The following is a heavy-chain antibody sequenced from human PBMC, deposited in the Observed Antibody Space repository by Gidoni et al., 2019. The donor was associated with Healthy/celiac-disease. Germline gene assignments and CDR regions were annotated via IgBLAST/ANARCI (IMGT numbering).Heavy chain of an antibody. CDR2: IGTAGDT. Sequence: EVQLVAAGGGLVQPRGSLRLSCAASGFTFSSYDMHWVRQATGKGREWVAAIGTAGDTYYPGSVKGRFTISRENAKNSLYLQMNSLRAGDTAVYYCARGYSGYFDYWGQGTLVTVSS. D-gene: IGHD5-12*01. CDR1: GFTFSSYD. V-gene: IGHV3-13*04. CDR3: ARGYSGYFDY. J-gene: IGHJ4*02.